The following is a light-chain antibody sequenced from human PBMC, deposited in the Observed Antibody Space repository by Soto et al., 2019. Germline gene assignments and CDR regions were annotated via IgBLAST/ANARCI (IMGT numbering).Light chain of an antibody. CDR1: QGIVSY. V-gene: IGKV1-9*01. Sequence: IQLTQSPSSLSSSVGYRFTVTCRASQGIVSYLAWYQQKPGEAPKLLIFAASTLQSGVPSRFSGSGSGTDFTLTISSLQAEDFATYYCQQLSTYPSTFGGGTKVDIK. CDR3: QQLSTYPST. CDR2: AAS. J-gene: IGKJ4*01.